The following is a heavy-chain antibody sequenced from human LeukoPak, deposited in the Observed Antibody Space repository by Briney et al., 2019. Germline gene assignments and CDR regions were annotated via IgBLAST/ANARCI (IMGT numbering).Heavy chain of an antibody. Sequence: PSETLSLTCTVSGGSISSYYWSWIRQPAGKGLEWIGRTYTSGSTNYNPSLKSRVTISVDTSKNQFSLKLSSVTAADTAVYYCARDGIQLWLMDYFDYWGQGTLVTVSS. CDR2: TYTSGST. V-gene: IGHV4-4*07. CDR3: ARDGIQLWLMDYFDY. J-gene: IGHJ4*02. D-gene: IGHD5-18*01. CDR1: GGSISSYY.